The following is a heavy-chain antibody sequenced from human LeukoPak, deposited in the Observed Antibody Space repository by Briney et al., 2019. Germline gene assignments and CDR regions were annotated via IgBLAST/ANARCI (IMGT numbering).Heavy chain of an antibody. CDR3: ARVAGVVSIRYYYYYMDV. D-gene: IGHD3-3*01. CDR2: ISLSGSTI. Sequence: GGSLRLSCAASGFTFSDYYMSWIRQAPGKGLEWVSYISLSGSTIYYADSVKGRFTISRDNAKNSLYLQMNSLRAEDTAVYYCARVAGVVSIRYYYYYMDVWGKGTTVTVSS. CDR1: GFTFSDYY. J-gene: IGHJ6*03. V-gene: IGHV3-11*04.